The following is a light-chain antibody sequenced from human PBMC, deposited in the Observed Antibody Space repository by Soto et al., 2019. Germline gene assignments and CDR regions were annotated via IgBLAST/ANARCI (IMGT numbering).Light chain of an antibody. V-gene: IGKV1-5*01. CDR1: QSISSR. J-gene: IGKJ1*01. CDR3: QHYNSYSEA. CDR2: DAS. Sequence: IQRTQSPSTLSTCVGYRVTIAFRASQSISSRLAWYQQKLGKAPKVLIYDASSLERGVPSRFSGSGSGTEFTLTITSLQPDDFATYYCQHYNSYSEAFGPGTKVDI.